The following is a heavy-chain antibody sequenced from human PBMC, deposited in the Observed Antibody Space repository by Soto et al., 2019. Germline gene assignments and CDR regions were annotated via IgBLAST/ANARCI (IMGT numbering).Heavy chain of an antibody. Sequence: QVQLVQSGPEVKKSGSSVKVSCKVSGGTLSSETISWLRQAPGQGLEWMGRIIPLLGIGNYAQKFQGRVTITEDISTNTGYMELSSLTSQDTAIYYCAREEGYYYMGTFPVYYMDVWGNGTTVTVSS. V-gene: IGHV1-69*08. D-gene: IGHD3-10*01. CDR2: IIPLLGIG. CDR1: GGTLSSET. J-gene: IGHJ6*03. CDR3: AREEGYYYMGTFPVYYMDV.